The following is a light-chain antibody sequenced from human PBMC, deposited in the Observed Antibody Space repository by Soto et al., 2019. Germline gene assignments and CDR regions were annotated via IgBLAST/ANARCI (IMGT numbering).Light chain of an antibody. CDR1: SSNIGAGYD. V-gene: IGLV1-40*01. CDR3: QSYDSSLSAFV. J-gene: IGLJ1*01. Sequence: QSVLTQSPSVSGAPGQRVTISFTGSSSNIGAGYDVHWYQQVPGTAPKLLIYGNNNRPSGVPDRFSGSTSGTSASLAITGLQAEDEADYYCQSYDSSLSAFVFATGTKLTVL. CDR2: GNN.